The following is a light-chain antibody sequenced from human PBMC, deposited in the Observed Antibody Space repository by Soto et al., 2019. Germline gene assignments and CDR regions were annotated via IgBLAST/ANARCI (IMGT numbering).Light chain of an antibody. CDR1: QGLSSW. J-gene: IGKJ3*01. CDR3: QHAGV. CDR2: ATS. V-gene: IGKV1-12*01. Sequence: DNQMTQSPSTVSASVGERVTITCRASQGLSSWLAWYQQKSGKAPELLIFATSTLQSGVPSRFSGSGSGTEFTLAISGLHSDDFATYFCQHAGVFGLGTKWMS.